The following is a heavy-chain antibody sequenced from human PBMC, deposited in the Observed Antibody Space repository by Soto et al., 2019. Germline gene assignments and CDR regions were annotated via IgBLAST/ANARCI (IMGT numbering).Heavy chain of an antibody. V-gene: IGHV4-34*01. CDR1: GGSFSGYY. D-gene: IGHD2-2*01. CDR3: ARVRRSTSCNCLDY. Sequence: SETLSLTCAVYGGSFSGYYWSWIRQPPGKGLEWIGEINHSGSTNYNPSLNSRVTISVDTSKNQFSLKLSSVTAADTAVYYCARVRRSTSCNCLDYWGQGTLVTVSS. CDR2: INHSGST. J-gene: IGHJ4*02.